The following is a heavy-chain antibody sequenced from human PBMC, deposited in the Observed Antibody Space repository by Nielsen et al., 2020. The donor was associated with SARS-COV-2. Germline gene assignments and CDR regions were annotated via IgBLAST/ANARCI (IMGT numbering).Heavy chain of an antibody. Sequence: SETLSLTCAVYGGSFSGYYWSWIRQPPGKGLEWIGEINHSGSTNYNPSLKSRVTISVDTSKNQFSLKLSSVTAADTAVYYCARSRSIKLAYFDYWGQGTLVTVSS. CDR1: GGSFSGYY. V-gene: IGHV4-34*01. D-gene: IGHD3-3*02. CDR3: ARSRSIKLAYFDY. J-gene: IGHJ4*02. CDR2: INHSGST.